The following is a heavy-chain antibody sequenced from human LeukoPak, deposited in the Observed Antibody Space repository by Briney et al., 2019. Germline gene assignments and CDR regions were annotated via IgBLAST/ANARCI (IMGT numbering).Heavy chain of an antibody. D-gene: IGHD6-19*01. J-gene: IGHJ4*02. V-gene: IGHV1-18*01. Sequence: ASVKVSCKASGYTFTSYGITWVRQAPGQGLEWLGWISAYNGNTNYAQKLQGRVTMTTDTSTSTAYMELRSLRSDDTAVCYCARVRGYSSGWYYFDYWGQGTLVTVSS. CDR3: ARVRGYSSGWYYFDY. CDR1: GYTFTSYG. CDR2: ISAYNGNT.